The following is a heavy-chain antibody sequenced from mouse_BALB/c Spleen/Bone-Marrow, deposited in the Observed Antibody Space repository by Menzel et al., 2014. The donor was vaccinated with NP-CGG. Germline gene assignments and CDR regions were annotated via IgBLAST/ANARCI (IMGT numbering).Heavy chain of an antibody. D-gene: IGHD1-1*01. CDR3: ARRTATVVATDY. Sequence: QVQLQQSGAELVKPGASVKLSCKASGYTFTSYWMHWVKQRPGQGLEWIGEINPSNGRTNYNEKFKSKATLTVDKSSSTAYMQCGLASEDSAVYYCARRTATVVATDYWGQGTTLTVSS. V-gene: IGHV1S81*02. CDR1: GYTFTSYW. CDR2: INPSNGRT. J-gene: IGHJ2*01.